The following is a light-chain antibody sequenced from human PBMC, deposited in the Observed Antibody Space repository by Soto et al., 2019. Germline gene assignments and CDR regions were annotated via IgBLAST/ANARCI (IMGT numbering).Light chain of an antibody. CDR2: EVR. J-gene: IGLJ1*01. Sequence: QSALTQPASVSGSPGQSITISCAGTMRDVGAYNLVSWYQQHPGRAPQLIIYEVRNRPSGISFRFSGSEPGNTASLTISGLQAEDEADYYCCSSAPSRTVVFGTGTKLTVL. CDR1: MRDVGAYNL. V-gene: IGLV2-23*02. CDR3: CSSAPSRTVV.